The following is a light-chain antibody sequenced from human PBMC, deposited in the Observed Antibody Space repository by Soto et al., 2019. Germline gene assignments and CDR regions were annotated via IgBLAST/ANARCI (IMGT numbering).Light chain of an antibody. V-gene: IGKV3-11*01. Sequence: EIVLTQSPATLSLSPGERVTLSCRASQSVSNSLAWYQQKPGQPPRLLIYDVSNRATGIPARFSGSGSGTDFTLTISSLQPEDFATYYCQQLNSYPITFGQGTRLEIK. CDR2: DVS. CDR1: QSVSNS. J-gene: IGKJ5*01. CDR3: QQLNSYPIT.